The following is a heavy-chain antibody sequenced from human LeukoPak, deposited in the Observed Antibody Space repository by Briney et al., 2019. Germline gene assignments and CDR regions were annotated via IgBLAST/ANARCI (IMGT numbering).Heavy chain of an antibody. Sequence: GGSLRLSCAASGFTFDDYGMSWVRQAPGKGLEWVSGIIWSGGSTGYADSVKGRFTISRDNAKNSLYLQMNSPRAEDTALYYCARDDYGSGSWSDYWGQGTLVTVSS. CDR3: ARDDYGSGSWSDY. V-gene: IGHV3-20*04. CDR2: IIWSGGST. D-gene: IGHD3-10*01. J-gene: IGHJ4*02. CDR1: GFTFDDYG.